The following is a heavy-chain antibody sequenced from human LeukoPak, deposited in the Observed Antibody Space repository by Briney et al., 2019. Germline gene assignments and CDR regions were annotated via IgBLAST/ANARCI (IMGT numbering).Heavy chain of an antibody. CDR3: ARDTVGKQWLARRAFQH. Sequence: GGSLRLSCAASGFTFSSYWMSWVRQAPGKGLEWVAVISYDGSNKYYADSVKGRFTISRDNSKNTLYLQMNSLRAEDTAVYYCARDTVGKQWLARRAFQHWGQGTLVTVSS. CDR2: ISYDGSNK. CDR1: GFTFSSYW. D-gene: IGHD6-19*01. J-gene: IGHJ1*01. V-gene: IGHV3-30-3*01.